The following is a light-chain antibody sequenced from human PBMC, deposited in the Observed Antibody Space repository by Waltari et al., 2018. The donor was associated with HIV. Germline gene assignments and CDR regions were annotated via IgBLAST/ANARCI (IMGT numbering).Light chain of an antibody. J-gene: IGLJ3*02. CDR2: DVT. CDR3: CSYAGRYTWV. Sequence: QSALTQPRSVSGSPGQSVTISCSGTSSDVGGYNYVSWYQQHPGKAPKLMIYDVTERPSGVPDGSSGSKSGNTASLTISGLKADDEADYYCCSYAGRYTWVFGGGTELTVL. V-gene: IGLV2-11*01. CDR1: SSDVGGYNY.